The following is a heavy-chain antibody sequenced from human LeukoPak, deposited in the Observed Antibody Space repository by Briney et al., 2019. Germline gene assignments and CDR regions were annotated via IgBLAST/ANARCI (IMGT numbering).Heavy chain of an antibody. Sequence: SETLSLTCAVYGVSFSGFYWSWLRQPPGKGLEWMGEINHSGTPNYNPTLNSRVTISVDTSKNQFSLKLSSVTAADTAVYYCARVAGGSIFGVVIQRGWFDPWGQGTLVTVSS. J-gene: IGHJ5*02. CDR3: ARVAGGSIFGVVIQRGWFDP. CDR2: INHSGTP. V-gene: IGHV4-34*01. CDR1: GVSFSGFY. D-gene: IGHD3-3*01.